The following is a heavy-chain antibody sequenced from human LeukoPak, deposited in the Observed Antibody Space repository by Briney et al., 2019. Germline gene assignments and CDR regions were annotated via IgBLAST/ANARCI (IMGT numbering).Heavy chain of an antibody. CDR2: IKSKTDGGTT. CDR1: GFTFSNAW. Sequence: PGGSLRLSCAASGFTFSNAWMSWVRQAPGKGLEWVGRIKSKTDGGTTDYAAPVKGRFTISRDDSKNTLYLQMNSLKTEDTAVYYCTTADPYSSSWYLRSPAEYFQHWGQGTLVTVSS. D-gene: IGHD6-13*01. V-gene: IGHV3-15*01. J-gene: IGHJ1*01. CDR3: TTADPYSSSWYLRSPAEYFQH.